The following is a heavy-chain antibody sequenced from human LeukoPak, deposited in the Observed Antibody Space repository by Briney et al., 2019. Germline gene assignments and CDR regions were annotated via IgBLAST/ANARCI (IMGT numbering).Heavy chain of an antibody. V-gene: IGHV4-34*01. Sequence: PSETLSLTCAVYGGSFSGYYWSWIRQPPGKGLEWIGEINHSGSTNYNPSLKNRVTISVDTSKNQFSLKLSSVTAADTAVYYCARNNWFDPWGQGTLVTVSS. J-gene: IGHJ5*02. CDR3: ARNNWFDP. CDR1: GGSFSGYY. CDR2: INHSGST.